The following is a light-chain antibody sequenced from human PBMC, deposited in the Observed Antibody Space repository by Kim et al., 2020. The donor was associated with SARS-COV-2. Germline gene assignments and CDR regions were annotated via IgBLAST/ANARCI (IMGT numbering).Light chain of an antibody. V-gene: IGLV2-14*03. CDR2: DVF. Sequence: QSALTQPASVSGSPGQSITISCTGTSIDVGGYNYVSWYQQYPGKAPKLMIYDVFKRPSGVSNRFSGSKSGDTASLTISGLQAEDAADYYCTSYRSSGYVFGTGTKVTVL. CDR1: SIDVGGYNY. J-gene: IGLJ1*01. CDR3: TSYRSSGYV.